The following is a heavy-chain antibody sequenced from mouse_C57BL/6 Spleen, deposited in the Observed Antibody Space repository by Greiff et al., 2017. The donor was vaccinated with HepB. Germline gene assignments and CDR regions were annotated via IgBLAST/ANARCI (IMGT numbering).Heavy chain of an antibody. CDR2: IDPSDSET. CDR3: ARSSTTVVAPHWYFDV. D-gene: IGHD1-1*01. Sequence: QVQLQQPGAELVRPGSSVKLSCKASGYTFTSYWMHWVKQRPIQGLEWIGNIDPSDSETHYNQKFKDKATLTVDKSSSTAYMQLSSLTSEDSAVYYCARSSTTVVAPHWYFDVWGTGTTVTVSS. J-gene: IGHJ1*03. V-gene: IGHV1-52*01. CDR1: GYTFTSYW.